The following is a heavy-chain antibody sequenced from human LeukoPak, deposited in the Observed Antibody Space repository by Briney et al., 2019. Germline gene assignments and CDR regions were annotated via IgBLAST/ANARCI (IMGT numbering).Heavy chain of an antibody. CDR1: GGSFSGYY. CDR3: ARGTGWLRSLYYFDY. V-gene: IGHV4-34*01. J-gene: IGHJ4*02. CDR2: INHSGST. Sequence: SETLSLTCAGYGGSFSGYYWSWIRQPPGKGLEWIGEINHSGSTNYNPSLKSRVTISVDTSKNQFSLKLSSVTAADTAVYYCARGTGWLRSLYYFDYWGQGTLVTVSS. D-gene: IGHD5-12*01.